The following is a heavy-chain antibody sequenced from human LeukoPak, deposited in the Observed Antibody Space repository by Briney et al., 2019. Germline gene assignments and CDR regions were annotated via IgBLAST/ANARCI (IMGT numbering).Heavy chain of an antibody. V-gene: IGHV3-21*01. CDR2: ISSISSYI. J-gene: IGHJ4*02. CDR3: ARESAAATFDY. D-gene: IGHD6-13*01. Sequence: GGSLRLSCAASGFTFSSYSMNWVRQAPGKGLEWVSSISSISSYIYYADSVKGRFTISRDNAKNSLYLQMNSLRAEDTAVYYCARESAAATFDYWGQGTLVTVSS. CDR1: GFTFSSYS.